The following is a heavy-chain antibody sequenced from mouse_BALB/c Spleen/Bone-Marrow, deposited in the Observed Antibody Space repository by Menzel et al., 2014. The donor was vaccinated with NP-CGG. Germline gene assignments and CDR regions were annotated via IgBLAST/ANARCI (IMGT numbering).Heavy chain of an antibody. Sequence: VQLQQSGPELVKPGASVKISCKASGYTFTDYNMHWVKQSHGKSLEWIGYIYPYNGGTGYNQKFKSKATLTVDNSSSTAYMELLSLPSEDSAVYYCARFRYDWYFDVWGAGTTVTVSS. CDR3: ARFRYDWYFDV. J-gene: IGHJ1*01. V-gene: IGHV1S29*02. CDR2: IYPYNGGT. D-gene: IGHD2-14*01. CDR1: GYTFTDYN.